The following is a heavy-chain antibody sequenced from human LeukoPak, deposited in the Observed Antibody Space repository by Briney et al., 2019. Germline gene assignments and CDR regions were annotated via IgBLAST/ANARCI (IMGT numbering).Heavy chain of an antibody. V-gene: IGHV3-23*01. Sequence: GGSLRLSCAASGFTFSSYSMNWVRQAPGKGLEWVSAISGSGGSTYYADSVKGRFTISRDNSKNTLYLQMNSLRAEDTAVYYCARGLYYYDSSGYYQGYYFDYWGQGTLVTVSS. CDR3: ARGLYYYDSSGYYQGYYFDY. CDR2: ISGSGGST. CDR1: GFTFSSYS. J-gene: IGHJ4*02. D-gene: IGHD3-22*01.